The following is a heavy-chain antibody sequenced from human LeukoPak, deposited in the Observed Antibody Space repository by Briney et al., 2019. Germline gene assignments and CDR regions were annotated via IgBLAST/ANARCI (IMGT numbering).Heavy chain of an antibody. V-gene: IGHV3-7*01. J-gene: IGHJ3*02. CDR3: VRNRGWYALDM. CDR1: GFTFSEFW. D-gene: IGHD6-19*01. Sequence: GGSLRLSCVGSGFTFSEFWMTWVRQTPGQGLEWVANVNKDGYQEQYADSLRGRFTISKDNSKNSMYLQLNSLRAEDTGVYYCVRNRGWYALDMWGQGTMVTVSS. CDR2: VNKDGYQE.